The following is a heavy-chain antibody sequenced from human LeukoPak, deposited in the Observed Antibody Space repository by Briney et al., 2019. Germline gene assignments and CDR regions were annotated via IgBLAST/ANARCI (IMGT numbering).Heavy chain of an antibody. CDR3: ARAPASYSGYDYYFDY. V-gene: IGHV1-3*01. Sequence: ASVKVSCKASGYTFTSYAMHWVRQAPGQRLEWMGWINAGNGSTKYSQRFQGRVTITRDTYASTAYMELSSLRSEDTAVYYCARAPASYSGYDYYFDYWGQGTLVTVSS. CDR1: GYTFTSYA. CDR2: INAGNGST. D-gene: IGHD5-12*01. J-gene: IGHJ4*02.